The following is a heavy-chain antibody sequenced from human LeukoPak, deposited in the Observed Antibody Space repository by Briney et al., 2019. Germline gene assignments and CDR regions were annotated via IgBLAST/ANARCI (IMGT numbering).Heavy chain of an antibody. CDR1: GFSLSTSGMC. D-gene: IGHD2-2*01. Sequence: SGPALVKPTRTLTLTCTFAGFSLSTSGMCVSWIRQPPGKALEWLARIDWDDDKYYSTSLKTRLTISKDTSKNQVVPTMTNMDPVDTATYYCARISSTSCKRDYWGQGTLVTVSS. CDR2: IDWDDDK. J-gene: IGHJ4*02. CDR3: ARISSTSCKRDY. V-gene: IGHV2-70*11.